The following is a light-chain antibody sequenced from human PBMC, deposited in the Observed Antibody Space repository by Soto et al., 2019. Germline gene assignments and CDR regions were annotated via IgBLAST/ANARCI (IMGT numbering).Light chain of an antibody. Sequence: DVVMTQSPATLAVSLGERAAINCKSSQTLLFTSTNKNSLAWYQQKPGQPPKLLIYWASTRESEAPDRFSGSGSGRNFTLTISSLQAEDVAVYYCQQYHTTPNTFGQGTKLEIK. J-gene: IGKJ2*01. CDR1: QTLLFTSTNKNS. CDR3: QQYHTTPNT. V-gene: IGKV4-1*01. CDR2: WAS.